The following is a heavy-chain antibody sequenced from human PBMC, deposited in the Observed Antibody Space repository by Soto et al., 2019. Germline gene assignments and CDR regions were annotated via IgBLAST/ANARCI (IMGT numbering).Heavy chain of an antibody. D-gene: IGHD2-2*01. J-gene: IGHJ3*02. CDR3: AADRYCSSNTCPGAFDI. CDR1: GFTFTYVW. CDR2: SKRKSDGETT. Sequence: EVQLVESGGDSVKPGGSLRLSCAASGFTFTYVWMTWVRQAPGKGLEWVGRSKRKSDGETTEYAAPVKGRFTISRDDSKNTLYLEMTSLKTDDTAVYYCAADRYCSSNTCPGAFDIWGQGTMVRVSA. V-gene: IGHV3-15*01.